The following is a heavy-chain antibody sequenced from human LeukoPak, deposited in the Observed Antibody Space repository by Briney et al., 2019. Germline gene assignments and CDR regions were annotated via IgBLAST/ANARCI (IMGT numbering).Heavy chain of an antibody. Sequence: GGSLRLSCAASGFSFSSYEMNWVRQAPGKGLEWVSYISSSGSSIYNADSVKGRFTISRDNAKNPLHLQMNSLRAEDTAVYYCARGYYYGSGTLGPFDPWGQGTLVTVSS. J-gene: IGHJ5*02. D-gene: IGHD3-10*01. V-gene: IGHV3-48*03. CDR1: GFSFSSYE. CDR3: ARGYYYGSGTLGPFDP. CDR2: ISSSGSSI.